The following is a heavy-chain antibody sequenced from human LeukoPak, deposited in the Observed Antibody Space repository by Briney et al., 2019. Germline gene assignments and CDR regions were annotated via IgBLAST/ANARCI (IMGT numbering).Heavy chain of an antibody. D-gene: IGHD3-10*01. CDR3: ARDRTKPGGSGTPTPPGNY. CDR1: GYTFTSYG. CDR2: ISAYNGNT. J-gene: IGHJ4*02. V-gene: IGHV1-18*01. Sequence: ASVKVSCKASGYTFTSYGISWVRQAPGQRLEWMGWISAYNGNTNYAQKLQGRVTMTTDTSTSTAYMELRSLRSDDTAVYYCARDRTKPGGSGTPTPPGNYWGQGTLVTVSS.